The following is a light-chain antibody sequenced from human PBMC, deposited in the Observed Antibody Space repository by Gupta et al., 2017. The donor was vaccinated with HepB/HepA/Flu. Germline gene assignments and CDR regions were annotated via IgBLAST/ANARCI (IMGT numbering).Light chain of an antibody. CDR1: SGHTTYA. CDR3: QTWGTGIVV. J-gene: IGLJ2*01. V-gene: IGLV4-69*01. CDR2: RNNDGSH. Sequence: QLVLTQSPSASASLGASVKLTCTLSSGHTTYAIAWHQQKPEKGPHYLMKRNNDGSHIKGDGIPDRFSGSSSGTERYLIISSLQSEDEADYYCQTWGTGIVVFGGGTKLTVL.